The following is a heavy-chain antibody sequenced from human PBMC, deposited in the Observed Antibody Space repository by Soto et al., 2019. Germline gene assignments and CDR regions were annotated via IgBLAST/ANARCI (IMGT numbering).Heavy chain of an antibody. Sequence: SDTLSLTCIVSGGSISSGGYYWSWIRQLPGKDLEWIGYIYHSGNTYYNSSLKSRLTISVDTSKNQFSLKLTSVTAADTAVYYCARVGISSSDAFDIWGQGTMVTVSS. CDR3: ARVGISSSDAFDI. J-gene: IGHJ3*02. CDR1: GGSISSGGYY. V-gene: IGHV4-31*03. D-gene: IGHD6-6*01. CDR2: IYHSGNT.